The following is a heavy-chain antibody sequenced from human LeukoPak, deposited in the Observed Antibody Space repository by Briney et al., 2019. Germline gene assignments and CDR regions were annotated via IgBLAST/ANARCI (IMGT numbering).Heavy chain of an antibody. V-gene: IGHV4-34*01. CDR1: GGSFSDYY. CDR2: INHSGST. Sequence: SETLSLTCAVYGGSFSDYYWSWIRQPPGKGLEWIGEINHSGSTNYNPSLKSRVTISVDTSKNQFSLKLSSVAAADTAVYYCARGRRFDNSGYKTLGWYFDLWGRGTLVIVSS. D-gene: IGHD3-22*01. CDR3: ARGRRFDNSGYKTLGWYFDL. J-gene: IGHJ2*01.